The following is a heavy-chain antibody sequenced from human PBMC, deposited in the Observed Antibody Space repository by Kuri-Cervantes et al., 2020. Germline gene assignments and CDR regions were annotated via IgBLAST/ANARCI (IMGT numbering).Heavy chain of an antibody. D-gene: IGHD5-12*01. CDR2: IIPIFGTA. CDR1: GYSFTNFG. Sequence: SVKVSCKASGYSFTNFGIIWVRQAPGQGLEWMGGIIPIFGTANYAQKFQGRVTITADESTSTAYMELSSLRSEDTAVYYCARHIVATTHFDYWGQGTLVTVSS. J-gene: IGHJ4*02. V-gene: IGHV1-69*13. CDR3: ARHIVATTHFDY.